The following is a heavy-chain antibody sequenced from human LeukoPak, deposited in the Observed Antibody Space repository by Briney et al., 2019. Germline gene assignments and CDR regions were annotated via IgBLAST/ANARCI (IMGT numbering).Heavy chain of an antibody. D-gene: IGHD2-2*01. CDR1: GFTFSSYS. J-gene: IGHJ4*02. Sequence: GGSLRLSCAASGFTFSSYSMNWVRQAPGKGLEWVSSISSSSSYIYYADSVKGRFTISRDNAKNSLYLQMNSLRAEDTAVYYCARAPLHCSSTSCYFDYWGQGTLVTVSS. CDR3: ARAPLHCSSTSCYFDY. V-gene: IGHV3-21*01. CDR2: ISSSSSYI.